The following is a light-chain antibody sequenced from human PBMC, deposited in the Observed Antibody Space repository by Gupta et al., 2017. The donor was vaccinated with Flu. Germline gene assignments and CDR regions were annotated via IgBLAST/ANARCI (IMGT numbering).Light chain of an antibody. CDR3: LLYYGSPHT. J-gene: IGKJ2*01. V-gene: IGKV4-1*01. Sequence: DTVMTQSPDSLAVSLGERATINCKASQSLFYSSTNQNFLAWYQQKPGQPPKLLMYWVSTRESGVPDRFSGSGSGTDFTLSISGLQAEDVAVYYCLLYYGSPHTFGQGTKLEIK. CDR1: QSLFYSSTNQNF. CDR2: WVS.